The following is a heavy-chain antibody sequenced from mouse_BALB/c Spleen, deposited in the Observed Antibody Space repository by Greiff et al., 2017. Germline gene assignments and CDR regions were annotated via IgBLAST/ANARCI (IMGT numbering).Heavy chain of an antibody. J-gene: IGHJ4*01. Sequence: EVQLQESGPGLVKPSQSLSLTCSVTGYSITSCYFWNWIRQFPGNKLEWMGYISYDGSNNYNPSLKNRISITRDTSKNQFFLKLNSVTTEDTATYYCARGIYYDYDYAMDYWGQGTAVTVSS. CDR3: ARGIYYDYDYAMDY. CDR1: GYSITSCYF. D-gene: IGHD2-4*01. V-gene: IGHV3-6*02. CDR2: ISYDGSN.